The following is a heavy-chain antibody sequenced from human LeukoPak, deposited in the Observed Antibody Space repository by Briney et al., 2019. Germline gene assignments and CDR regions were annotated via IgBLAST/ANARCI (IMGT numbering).Heavy chain of an antibody. D-gene: IGHD3-9*01. V-gene: IGHV4-39*01. CDR3: ARHPSNTYYDILTGSGYFDY. Sequence: SETLSLTCTVSGGSISSSSYYWGWIRQPPGKGLEWIGSIYYSGSTYYNPSLKSRVTISVDTSKNQFSLKLSSVTAADTAVYYCARHPSNTYYDILTGSGYFDYWGQGTLVTVSS. J-gene: IGHJ4*02. CDR1: GGSISSSSYY. CDR2: IYYSGST.